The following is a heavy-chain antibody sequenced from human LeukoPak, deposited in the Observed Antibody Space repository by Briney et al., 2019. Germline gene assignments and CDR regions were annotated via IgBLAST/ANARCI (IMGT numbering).Heavy chain of an antibody. D-gene: IGHD3-10*01. V-gene: IGHV7-4-1*02. Sequence: ASVKVSCKASGYTFTSYAMNWVRQAPGQGLEWMGWINTNTGNPTYAPGFTGRFVSSLDTSVSTSYLQISSLKAEDTAVYYCARGRYGSGSLNWFDPWGQGTLVTVSS. CDR1: GYTFTSYA. CDR3: ARGRYGSGSLNWFDP. CDR2: INTNTGNP. J-gene: IGHJ5*02.